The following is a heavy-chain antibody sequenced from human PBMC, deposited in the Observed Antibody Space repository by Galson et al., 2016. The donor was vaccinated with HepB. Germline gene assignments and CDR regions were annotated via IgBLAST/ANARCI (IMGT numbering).Heavy chain of an antibody. Sequence: SETLSLTCTVSGASISSYYWTWIRQPPGKGLEWIGYIYYSGSNNSGSTNYNPPLRSRVTISLDTSRNHFTLKMNSVTAADTAVYYCARGGGFRDSYGYDYWGQGTLVTVSS. CDR2: IYYSGSNNSGST. CDR1: GASISSYY. J-gene: IGHJ4*02. D-gene: IGHD5-18*01. CDR3: ARGGGFRDSYGYDY. V-gene: IGHV4-59*01.